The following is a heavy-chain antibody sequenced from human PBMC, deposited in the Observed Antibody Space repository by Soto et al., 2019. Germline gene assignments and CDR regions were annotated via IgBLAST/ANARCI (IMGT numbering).Heavy chain of an antibody. D-gene: IGHD3-10*01. CDR3: ARDLTSNLNCFDP. V-gene: IGHV4-31*03. CDR1: GDSLINGGYY. J-gene: IGHJ5*02. CDR2: IYHTGVT. Sequence: SETLSLTCTVSGDSLINGGYYWSWVRHLPGKGLEWLGYIYHTGVTYYNPSLKSRLTMSIDTSKNQFSLKLSSVTAADTAVYYCARDLTSNLNCFDPWGQGTLVTV.